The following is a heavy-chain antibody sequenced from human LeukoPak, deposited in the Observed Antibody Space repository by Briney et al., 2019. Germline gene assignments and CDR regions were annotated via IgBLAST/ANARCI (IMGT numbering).Heavy chain of an antibody. V-gene: IGHV5-51*01. CDR3: ARRGSGSYYRGFFDY. J-gene: IGHJ4*02. CDR1: GYNFTSYW. D-gene: IGHD3-10*01. Sequence: GESLKISCKGSGYNFTSYWIGWVRQMPGKGLEWMGIIYPGDSDTRYSPSFQGQVTMSADKSISTAYLQWSSLKASDTAMYYCARRGSGSYYRGFFDYWGQGTLATVSS. CDR2: IYPGDSDT.